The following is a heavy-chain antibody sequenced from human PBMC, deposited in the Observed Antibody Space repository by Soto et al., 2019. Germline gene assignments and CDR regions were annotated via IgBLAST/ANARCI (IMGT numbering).Heavy chain of an antibody. CDR2: ISYDGSNK. CDR1: GFTFSSYG. CDR3: AKDVSQGYYDSSGYLRD. V-gene: IGHV3-30*18. D-gene: IGHD3-22*01. Sequence: QVQLVESGGGVVQPGRSLRLSCAASGFTFSSYGMQWVRQGPGKGLEWLAVISYDGSNKYYADSVKGRFTISRDNSKNTLYLQMNSLRAEDTDVYYCAKDVSQGYYDSSGYLRDWGQGTLVTVSS. J-gene: IGHJ4*02.